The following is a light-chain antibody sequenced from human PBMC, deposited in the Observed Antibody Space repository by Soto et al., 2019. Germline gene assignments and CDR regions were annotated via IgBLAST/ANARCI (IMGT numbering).Light chain of an antibody. J-gene: IGLJ2*01. Sequence: QSVLTQPHSVSAAPGQKVTISCSGSSSNIGNNYVSWDQQLPGTAPKLLIYDSNKRPSGIPDRFSGSKSGTSATLGITGLQTGDEADYYCGTWDSSLSAVVFGGGTKLTVL. CDR1: SSNIGNNY. CDR3: GTWDSSLSAVV. CDR2: DSN. V-gene: IGLV1-51*01.